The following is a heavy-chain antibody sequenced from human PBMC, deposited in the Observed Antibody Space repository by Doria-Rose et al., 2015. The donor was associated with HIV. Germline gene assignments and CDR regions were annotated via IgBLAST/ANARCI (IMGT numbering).Heavy chain of an antibody. V-gene: IGHV2-26*01. CDR1: GVSLSSPGMG. Sequence: VTLKESGPVLAKPTETLTLTCTVSGVSLSSPGMGVSWIRQPPGKALEWLANIFSDDERSYTTSLKSRLTISRGTSKSQVVLTMTDMDPVDTATYYCARIKSSRWYHKYYFDFWGQGTLVIVSA. D-gene: IGHD6-13*01. CDR3: ARIKSSRWYHKYYFDF. CDR2: IFSDDER. J-gene: IGHJ4*02.